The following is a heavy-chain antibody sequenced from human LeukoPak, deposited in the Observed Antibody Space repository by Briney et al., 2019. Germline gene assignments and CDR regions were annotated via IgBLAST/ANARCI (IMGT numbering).Heavy chain of an antibody. CDR3: ARSLGVVAPYYYYYGMDV. V-gene: IGHV3-7*01. CDR2: IKQDGSEK. CDR1: GFTFSSYW. Sequence: GGSLRLSCAASGFTFSSYWMSWVRQAPGKGLEWVANIKQDGSEKHYVDSVKGRFTISRDNAQNSLYLQMNCLRAEDTAVYYCARSLGVVAPYYYYYGMDVWGQGTTVTVPS. D-gene: IGHD3-3*01. J-gene: IGHJ6*02.